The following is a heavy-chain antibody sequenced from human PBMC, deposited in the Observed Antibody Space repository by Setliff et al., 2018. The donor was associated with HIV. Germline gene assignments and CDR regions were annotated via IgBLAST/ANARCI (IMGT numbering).Heavy chain of an antibody. CDR1: GYPFTGYY. V-gene: IGHV1-2*02. CDR2: INPNSGGT. D-gene: IGHD3-10*01. J-gene: IGHJ6*03. Sequence: ASVKVSCKASGYPFTGYYLHWVRQAPGQGLEWMGWINPNSGGTNYAQKFQGRVTMTRDMSISTAYTEVSRLRSDDTAVYYCARGFPSLGSGNPSGHYYMDVWGKGTTVTVSS. CDR3: ARGFPSLGSGNPSGHYYMDV.